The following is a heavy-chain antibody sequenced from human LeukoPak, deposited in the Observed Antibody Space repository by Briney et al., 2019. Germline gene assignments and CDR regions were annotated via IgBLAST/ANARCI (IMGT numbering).Heavy chain of an antibody. Sequence: ASVKVSCRASGYTFSDFTDYYIHWVRQAPGQGLAWMGWINPNSGGTYYAHNFQGRVTMTRDTSITTASMELNRLTSDDAVVYFCVRVSTGWYFDYWGQGTLVSVSS. V-gene: IGHV1-2*02. J-gene: IGHJ4*02. CDR1: GYTFSDFTDYY. CDR3: VRVSTGWYFDY. CDR2: INPNSGGT. D-gene: IGHD6-19*01.